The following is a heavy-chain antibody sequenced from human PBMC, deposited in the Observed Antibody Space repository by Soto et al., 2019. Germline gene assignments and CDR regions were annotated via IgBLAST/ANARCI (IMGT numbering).Heavy chain of an antibody. V-gene: IGHV4-30-4*08. Sequence: QVQLQQSGPGLVKPSQTLSLICTVSGASISNANYYWSWIRQPPGKGLECIGNINYSGTTYLNPSLGSRDTVSFDTSNNQFSLRLSAATAADTAVYLCARVTRDFGDYAVYGVDAVVLWGQGTMVTVSP. CDR1: GASISNANYY. D-gene: IGHD4-17*01. CDR2: INYSGTT. CDR3: ARVTRDFGDYAVYGVDAVVL. J-gene: IGHJ3*01.